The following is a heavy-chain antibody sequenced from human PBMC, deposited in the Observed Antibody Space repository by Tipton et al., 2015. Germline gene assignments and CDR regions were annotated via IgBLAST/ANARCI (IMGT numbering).Heavy chain of an antibody. J-gene: IGHJ6*02. CDR2: MYYSGST. Sequence: TLSLTCNVSRGSINVSDDYWDWIRQPPGKGLEWIGNMYYSGSTYYNSSLKSRVTISVDTSKNQFSLKLNSVTAADTAVYYCARLGIPEGGMDVWGQGTTVTVSS. CDR1: RGSINVSDDY. V-gene: IGHV4-39*01. D-gene: IGHD1-14*01. CDR3: ARLGIPEGGMDV.